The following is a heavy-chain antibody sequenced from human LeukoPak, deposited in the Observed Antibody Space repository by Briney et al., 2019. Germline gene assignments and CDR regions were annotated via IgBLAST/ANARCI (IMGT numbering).Heavy chain of an antibody. D-gene: IGHD3-10*01. J-gene: IGHJ4*02. CDR3: ARHGGYYFDY. Sequence: SETLSFTCGVYGGSFSGYYWSWIRQPPGKGLEWIGQIHHSGGTSYNPSPRSRVTISVDTSKNHFSLKLSSMTAADTAVYYCARHGGYYFDYWGQGTLVTVSS. CDR2: IHHSGGT. CDR1: GGSFSGYY. V-gene: IGHV4-34*01.